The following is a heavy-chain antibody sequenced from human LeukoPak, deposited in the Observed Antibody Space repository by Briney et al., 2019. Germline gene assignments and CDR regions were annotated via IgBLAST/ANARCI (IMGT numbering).Heavy chain of an antibody. CDR1: GFTVSSNS. V-gene: IGHV3-53*01. Sequence: GGSLRLSCTVSGFTVSSNSMSWVRQAPGKGLEWVSFIYSGGNTLYSDSVKGRFTISRDNSKNTLYLQMNSLRAEDTAVCYCARRAGEYSHPYDYWGQGTLVTVSS. J-gene: IGHJ4*02. D-gene: IGHD4-17*01. CDR3: ARRAGEYSHPYDY. CDR2: IYSGGNT.